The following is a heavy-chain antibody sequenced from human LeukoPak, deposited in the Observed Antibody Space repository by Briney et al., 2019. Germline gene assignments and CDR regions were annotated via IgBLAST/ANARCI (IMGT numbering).Heavy chain of an antibody. D-gene: IGHD6-19*01. J-gene: IGHJ4*02. V-gene: IGHV1-2*02. CDR3: ARVLFYSSGNKSNRVDY. CDR1: GYTFTIYY. CDR2: INPNSGGT. Sequence: ASVKVSCTASGYTFTIYYMHWVRQAPGQGLEWMGWINPNSGGTNYAQKFQGRVTMTRDTSISTAYMQLSRLRSDDTAVYYCARVLFYSSGNKSNRVDYWGQGTLVTVSS.